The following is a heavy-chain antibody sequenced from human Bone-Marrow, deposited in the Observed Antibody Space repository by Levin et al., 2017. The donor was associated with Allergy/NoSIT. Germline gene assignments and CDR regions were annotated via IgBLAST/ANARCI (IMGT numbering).Heavy chain of an antibody. CDR2: IRSKTNDYET. D-gene: IGHD3-9*01. J-gene: IGHJ3*01. CDR1: GFAFSDSA. CDR3: TTRPYYDMLIGYATDV. V-gene: IGHV3-73*01. Sequence: ETLSLTCAASGFAFSDSAMHWVRQTSGKGLEWVGRIRSKTNDYETAYAESLKGRVTISRDDSKNMAYLQMNSLKTEDTAVYYCTTRPYYDMLIGYATDVWGQGTTVTVSS.